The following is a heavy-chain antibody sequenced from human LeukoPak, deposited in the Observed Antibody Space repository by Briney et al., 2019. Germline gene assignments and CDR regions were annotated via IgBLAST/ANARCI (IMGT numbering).Heavy chain of an antibody. Sequence: PSETLSLTCTVSGGSISSYYWSWIRQPPGKGLEWIGYIYYSGSTNYNPSLKSRVTISVDTSKNQFSLKLSSVTAADTAVYYCARVRYYDSSGYYYHFDYWGQGTLVTVSS. D-gene: IGHD3-22*01. CDR1: GGSISSYY. CDR2: IYYSGST. J-gene: IGHJ4*02. V-gene: IGHV4-59*01. CDR3: ARVRYYDSSGYYYHFDY.